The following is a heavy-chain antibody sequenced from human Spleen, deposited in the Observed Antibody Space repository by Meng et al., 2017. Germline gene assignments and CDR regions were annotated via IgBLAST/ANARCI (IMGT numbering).Heavy chain of an antibody. V-gene: IGHV1-69*06. J-gene: IGHJ4*02. CDR2: IIPIFGTA. CDR1: GYTFTTYY. Sequence: SVKVSCKTSGYTFTTYYMHWVRQAPGQGLEWMGGIIPIFGTANYAQKFQGRVTITADKSTSTAYMELSSLRSEDTAVYYCARDRNDYYFDYWGQGTLVTVSS. CDR3: ARDRNDYYFDY. D-gene: IGHD2-21*02.